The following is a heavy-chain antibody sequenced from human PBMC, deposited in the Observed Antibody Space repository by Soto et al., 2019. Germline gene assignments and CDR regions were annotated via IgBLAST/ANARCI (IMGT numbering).Heavy chain of an antibody. Sequence: EVQLVESGGGLVKPGGSLRLSCAASGFTFNSHSMNWVRQAPGKGLEWVSSISSSSTYIYYADSVKGRFTISRDNAKNSLYLQMNGLRAEDTAVYYCASHPRDSSGYWYYFDCWGQGTLVTVSS. V-gene: IGHV3-21*01. D-gene: IGHD3-22*01. CDR2: ISSSSTYI. CDR1: GFTFNSHS. CDR3: ASHPRDSSGYWYYFDC. J-gene: IGHJ4*02.